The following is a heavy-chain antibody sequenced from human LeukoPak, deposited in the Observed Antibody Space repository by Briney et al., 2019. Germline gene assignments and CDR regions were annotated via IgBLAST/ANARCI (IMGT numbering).Heavy chain of an antibody. CDR2: ISGSGGST. Sequence: GASLRLSCAASGFTFSSYAMSWVRQAPGKGLEWVPAISGSGGSTYYADSVKGRFTISRDNSKNTLYLQMNSLRAEDTAVYYCAKDRESIVGATSFDYWGQGTLVTVSS. D-gene: IGHD1-26*01. CDR3: AKDRESIVGATSFDY. CDR1: GFTFSSYA. V-gene: IGHV3-23*01. J-gene: IGHJ4*02.